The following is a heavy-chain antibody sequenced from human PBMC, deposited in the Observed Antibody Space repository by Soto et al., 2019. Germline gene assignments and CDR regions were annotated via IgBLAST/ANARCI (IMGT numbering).Heavy chain of an antibody. CDR2: LTDSGGNK. Sequence: GGSLRLSCAASGFTFRNYAMSWVRQAPGKGLEWVSALTDSGGNKYHADSVKGRFTISRDNSKDTLYLQMNSLRAEDTAVYYCAKDRSRTGIADFFEIWGQGKMVTVSS. D-gene: IGHD6-13*01. J-gene: IGHJ3*02. CDR1: GFTFRNYA. CDR3: AKDRSRTGIADFFEI. V-gene: IGHV3-23*01.